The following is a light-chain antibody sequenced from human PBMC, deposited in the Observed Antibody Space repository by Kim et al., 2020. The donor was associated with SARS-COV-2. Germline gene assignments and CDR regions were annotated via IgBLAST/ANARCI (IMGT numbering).Light chain of an antibody. CDR3: SSYAGSNNVV. CDR2: EGS. Sequence: GHSGPISCTGTSSDVGGSNYASWYQQHPGKAPRLIIHEGSKPPSGGPDRSSGSKSGTTASLTVSGLQAEDEDDYYCSSYAGSNNVVFGGGTQLTVL. V-gene: IGLV2-8*01. J-gene: IGLJ2*01. CDR1: SSDVGGSNY.